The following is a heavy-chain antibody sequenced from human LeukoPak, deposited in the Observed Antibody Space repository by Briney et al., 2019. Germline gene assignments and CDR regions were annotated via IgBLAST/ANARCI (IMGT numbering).Heavy chain of an antibody. CDR1: GFTFNNYA. D-gene: IGHD6-13*01. Sequence: GGSLRLSCAASGFTFNNYAMTWVRQAPGKGLEWVANIKQDGSEKYYVDSVKGRFTISRDNAKNSLYLQMNSLRAEDTAVYYCARLSSSWYMGEYYFDYWGQGTLVTVSS. J-gene: IGHJ4*02. CDR2: IKQDGSEK. V-gene: IGHV3-7*01. CDR3: ARLSSSWYMGEYYFDY.